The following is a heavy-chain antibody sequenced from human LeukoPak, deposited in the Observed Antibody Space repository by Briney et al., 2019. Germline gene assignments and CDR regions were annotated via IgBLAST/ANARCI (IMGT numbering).Heavy chain of an antibody. CDR2: IRSKAYGGTT. CDR1: GFTFGDYA. V-gene: IGHV3-49*04. J-gene: IGHJ6*03. D-gene: IGHD2-2*01. Sequence: GGSLRLSCTASGFTFGDYAMSWVRQAPGKGLEWVGFIRSKAYGGTTEYAASVKGRFTISRDDSKSIAYLQMNSLKTEDTAVYYCTSTSRGYYYYYYYMDVWGKGTTVTVSS. CDR3: TSTSRGYYYYYYYMDV.